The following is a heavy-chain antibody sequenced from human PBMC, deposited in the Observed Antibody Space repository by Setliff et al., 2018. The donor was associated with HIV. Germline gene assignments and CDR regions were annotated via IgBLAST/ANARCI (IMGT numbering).Heavy chain of an antibody. CDR1: GFTVSSNY. D-gene: IGHD6-13*01. J-gene: IGHJ3*02. Sequence: PGGSLRLSCAASGFTVSSNYMTWVRQAPGKGLEWVSVIYAGVRTYYADSVKGRFTISRHNSKNTLYLQLNSLRAEDTAVYYCARVSKSSPDAFDIWGQGTMVTVSS. CDR3: ARVSKSSPDAFDI. V-gene: IGHV3-53*04. CDR2: IYAGVRT.